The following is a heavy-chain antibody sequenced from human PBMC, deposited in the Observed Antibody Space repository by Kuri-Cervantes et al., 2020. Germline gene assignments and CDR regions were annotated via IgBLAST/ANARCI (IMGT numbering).Heavy chain of an antibody. J-gene: IGHJ4*02. D-gene: IGHD4-23*01. CDR3: ARESYGGNSMSYFDY. Sequence: GGSLKISCAASGFTFSSYWMSWVRQAPGKGLEWVANIKQDGSEKYYVDSVKGRFTISRDNAKNSLYLQMNSLRAEDTAVYYCARESYGGNSMSYFDYWGQGTLVTVSS. CDR1: GFTFSSYW. V-gene: IGHV3-7*01. CDR2: IKQDGSEK.